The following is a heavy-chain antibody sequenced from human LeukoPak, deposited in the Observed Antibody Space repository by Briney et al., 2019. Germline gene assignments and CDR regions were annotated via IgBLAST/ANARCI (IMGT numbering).Heavy chain of an antibody. CDR1: GGSISSGDYY. CDR3: ARGDGSHRREDGFDP. CDR2: IYYSGST. J-gene: IGHJ5*02. D-gene: IGHD5-24*01. V-gene: IGHV4-30-4*08. Sequence: SQTLSLTCTVSGGSISSGDYYWSWLRQPPGTGLEWIGYIYYSGSTYYNPSLKSRVTISVDTSKNQFSLKLSSVTAADTAVYYCARGDGSHRREDGFDPWGQGTLVTVSS.